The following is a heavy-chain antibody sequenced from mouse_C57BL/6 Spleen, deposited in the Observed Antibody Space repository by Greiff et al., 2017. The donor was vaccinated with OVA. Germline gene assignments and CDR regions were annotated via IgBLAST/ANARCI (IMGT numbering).Heavy chain of an antibody. CDR2: ISDGGSYT. CDR1: GFTFSSYA. D-gene: IGHD1-1*01. J-gene: IGHJ4*01. CDR3: ARDRTFITTVNNAMDY. Sequence: EVKLEESGGGLVKPGGSLKLSCAASGFTFSSYAMSWVRQTPEKRLEWVATISDGGSYTYYPDNVKGRFTLSRDNAKNNLYLQMSHLKSEDTAMYYSARDRTFITTVNNAMDYWGQGTSVTVSS. V-gene: IGHV5-4*01.